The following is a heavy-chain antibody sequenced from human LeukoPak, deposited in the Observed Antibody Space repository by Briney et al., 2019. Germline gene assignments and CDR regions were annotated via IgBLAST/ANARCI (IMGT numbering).Heavy chain of an antibody. D-gene: IGHD1/OR15-1a*01. CDR3: ARASEQGRAFDI. CDR1: GGSISSYY. CDR2: IYYSGST. J-gene: IGHJ3*02. V-gene: IGHV4-59*01. Sequence: SETLSLTCTVSGGSISSYYWSWIRQPPGKGLEWIAYIYYSGSTNYNPSLKSRVTISVDTSKNQFSLKLSSVTAADTAVYYCARASEQGRAFDIWGQGTMVTVS.